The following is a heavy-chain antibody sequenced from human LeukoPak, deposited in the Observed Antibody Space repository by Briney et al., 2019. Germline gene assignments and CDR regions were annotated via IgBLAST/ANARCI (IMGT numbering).Heavy chain of an antibody. D-gene: IGHD6-19*01. CDR1: GYTFTSYA. Sequence: VASVKVSCKASGYTFTSYAMNWVRQAPGQGLEWMGWINTNTGNPTYAQGFTGRFVFSLDTSVSTAYLQISSLKAEDTAVYYCAAESGRFGIAVSHAFDIWGQGTMVTVSS. J-gene: IGHJ3*02. CDR3: AAESGRFGIAVSHAFDI. V-gene: IGHV7-4-1*02. CDR2: INTNTGNP.